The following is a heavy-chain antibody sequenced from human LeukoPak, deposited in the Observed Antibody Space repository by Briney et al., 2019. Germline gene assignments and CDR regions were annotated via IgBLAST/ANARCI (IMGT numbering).Heavy chain of an antibody. J-gene: IGHJ4*02. Sequence: SGGSLRLSCAASGFTFSNYGMHWVRQAPGKGLEWVANIKQDGSEKYYVDSVKGRFTISRDNAKSSLYLQMDSLRAEDTAVYYCARAIGKSEGYWGQGTLVTVSS. D-gene: IGHD4-23*01. CDR1: GFTFSNYG. CDR3: ARAIGKSEGY. V-gene: IGHV3-7*01. CDR2: IKQDGSEK.